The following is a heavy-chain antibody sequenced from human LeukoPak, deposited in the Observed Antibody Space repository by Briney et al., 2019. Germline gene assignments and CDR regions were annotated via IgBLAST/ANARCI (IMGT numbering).Heavy chain of an antibody. Sequence: GGSLRLSCAASGFTFSNGRMSWVRQAPRKGLEWVGQIKTESDGATTDYAALVKGRFTISRDDSKNTLFLQMNSLKTEDTALYYCTWSGLKIESWGQGTLVTVSS. J-gene: IGHJ4*02. V-gene: IGHV3-15*01. CDR3: TWSGLKIES. CDR2: IKTESDGATT. CDR1: GFTFSNGR. D-gene: IGHD3-3*01.